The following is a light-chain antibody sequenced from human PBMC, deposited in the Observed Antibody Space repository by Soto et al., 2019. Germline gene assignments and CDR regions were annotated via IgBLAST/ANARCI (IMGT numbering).Light chain of an antibody. Sequence: QSALTQPPSASGTPGQRVTISGSGSTSNIGSNGVNWYRQLPGTAPKLLIYSSNERPSGVPDRFSGSKSGTSASLAISGLQSEDEADYYCAAWDDRLNGYVFGTGTKLTVL. J-gene: IGLJ1*01. CDR1: TSNIGSNG. CDR2: SSN. V-gene: IGLV1-44*01. CDR3: AAWDDRLNGYV.